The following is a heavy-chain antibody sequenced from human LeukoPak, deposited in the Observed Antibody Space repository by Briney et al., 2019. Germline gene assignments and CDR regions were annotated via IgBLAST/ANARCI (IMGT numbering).Heavy chain of an antibody. Sequence: GRSLRLSCAASGFTFSSYAMHWVRQAPGKGLEGVAVISYDGSNKYYADSVKGRFTISRDNSKNTLYLQMNSLRAEDTAVYYCARESAYYSFDYWGQGTLVTVSS. J-gene: IGHJ4*02. CDR3: ARESAYYSFDY. V-gene: IGHV3-30*04. D-gene: IGHD3-10*01. CDR1: GFTFSSYA. CDR2: ISYDGSNK.